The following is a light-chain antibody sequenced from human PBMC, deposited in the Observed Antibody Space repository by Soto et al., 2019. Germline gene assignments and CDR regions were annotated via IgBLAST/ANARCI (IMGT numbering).Light chain of an antibody. CDR2: AND. CDR1: RSDIGSNS. Sequence: QSVLTQPPSASRTPGQRVTIPCSGSRSDIGSNSVNWYQQLPGAAPRLLIYANDHRPSGVPDRFSASKSGTSASLAISGVRSEDEAFYYCATWSDSLKGWVFGGGTKLTVL. J-gene: IGLJ3*02. CDR3: ATWSDSLKGWV. V-gene: IGLV1-44*01.